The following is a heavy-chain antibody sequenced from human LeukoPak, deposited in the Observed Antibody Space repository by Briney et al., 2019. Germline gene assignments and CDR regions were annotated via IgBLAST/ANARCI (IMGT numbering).Heavy chain of an antibody. CDR3: VKDWYGSGSYYLDY. Sequence: PGGSLRLSCAASGFTFSNAWMSWVRQAPGKGLEYVSAISSNGGSTYYADSVKGRFTISRDNSKNTLYLQMSSLRAEDTAVYYCVKDWYGSGSYYLDYWGQGTLVTVSS. J-gene: IGHJ4*02. CDR2: ISSNGGST. D-gene: IGHD3-10*01. V-gene: IGHV3-64D*06. CDR1: GFTFSNAW.